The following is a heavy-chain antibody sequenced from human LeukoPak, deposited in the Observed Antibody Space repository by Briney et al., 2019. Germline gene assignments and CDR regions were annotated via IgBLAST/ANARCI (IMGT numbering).Heavy chain of an antibody. J-gene: IGHJ4*02. V-gene: IGHV4-34*01. CDR2: INHSGST. D-gene: IGHD3-3*01. CDR3: VTTGTHYFDY. Sequence: SETLSLTCAVYGGSFSGNYWSWIRQPPGKGLEWIGEINHSGSTNYNPSLKSRVTISVDTSKNQLSLKLSSVTAADTAVYYCVTTGTHYFDYWGQGTLVTVSS. CDR1: GGSFSGNY.